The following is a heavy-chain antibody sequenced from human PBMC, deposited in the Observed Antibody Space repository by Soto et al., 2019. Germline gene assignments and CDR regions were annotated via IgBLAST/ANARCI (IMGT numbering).Heavy chain of an antibody. CDR3: AKRDWHQWPQIQYFDY. D-gene: IGHD6-19*01. CDR2: ISGSGGST. Sequence: EVQLLESGGGLVQPGGSLRLSCAASGFTFSSYAMSWVRQAPGKGLEWVSAISGSGGSTYYADSLKGRFTISRDNSKNTLYLQQYCLRAEDTSVYYCAKRDWHQWPQIQYFDYWGQGTLVTVSS. J-gene: IGHJ4*02. V-gene: IGHV3-23*01. CDR1: GFTFSSYA.